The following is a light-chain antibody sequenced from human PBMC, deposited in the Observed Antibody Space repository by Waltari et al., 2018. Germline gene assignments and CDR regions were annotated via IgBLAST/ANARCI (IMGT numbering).Light chain of an antibody. CDR3: SSYTSSSPV. V-gene: IGLV2-14*01. Sequence: QSALTQPASVSGSPGPSITIPCTGTSSDVGGYNHVSWYQPHPGKAPNLMIYDVSKRPSGVSNRFSGSKSGNTASLTISGLQAEDEADYYCSSYTSSSPVFGGGTKLTVL. J-gene: IGLJ3*02. CDR2: DVS. CDR1: SSDVGGYNH.